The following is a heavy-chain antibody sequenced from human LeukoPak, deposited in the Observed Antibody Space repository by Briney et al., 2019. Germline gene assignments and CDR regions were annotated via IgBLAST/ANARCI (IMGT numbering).Heavy chain of an antibody. CDR3: AIIERSSYYCHS. CDR2: IVPSDSDT. V-gene: IGHV5-10-1*01. J-gene: IGHJ4*02. D-gene: IGHD6-6*01. Sequence: GESLKISCKGSGYSFTSYWISWVRQMPGKGLEWMGRIVPSDSDTTYSPSFQGHVTISADKSISTAYLQWSSLKASDTAMYYCAIIERSSYYCHSWGQGTLVTVSS. CDR1: GYSFTSYW.